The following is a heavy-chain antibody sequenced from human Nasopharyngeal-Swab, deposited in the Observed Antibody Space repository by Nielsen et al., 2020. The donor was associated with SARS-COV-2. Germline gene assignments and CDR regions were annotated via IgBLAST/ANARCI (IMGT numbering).Heavy chain of an antibody. CDR3: ARGPVEQSYFDY. Sequence: ASVKVSCKASGYTFTSYGISWVRQAPGQGLEWMGWISAYNGNTNYAQKFQGRVTITADKSTSTAYMELSSLRSEDTAVYYCARGPVEQSYFDYWGQGTLVTVSS. CDR1: GYTFTSYG. D-gene: IGHD1-26*01. V-gene: IGHV1-18*01. CDR2: ISAYNGNT. J-gene: IGHJ4*02.